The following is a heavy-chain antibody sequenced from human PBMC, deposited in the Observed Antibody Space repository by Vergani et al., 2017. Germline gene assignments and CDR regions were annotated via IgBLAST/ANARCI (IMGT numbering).Heavy chain of an antibody. J-gene: IGHJ6*03. CDR2: ISYDGSNK. Sequence: QVQLVESGGGVVQPGGSLRLSCAASGFTFSSYGMHWVRQAPGKGLEWVAVISYDGSNKYYADSVKGRFTISRDNSKNTLYLQMNSLRAEDTAVYYCAKDRRLGTNYMDVWGKGTTVTVSS. CDR3: AKDRRLGTNYMDV. D-gene: IGHD7-27*01. V-gene: IGHV3-30*18. CDR1: GFTFSSYG.